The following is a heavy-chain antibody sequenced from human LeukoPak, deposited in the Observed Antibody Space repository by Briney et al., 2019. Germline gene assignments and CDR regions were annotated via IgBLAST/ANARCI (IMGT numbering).Heavy chain of an antibody. Sequence: PGGSLRLSCAASGFTFSSYRMNWVRQAPGKGLEWVSSISSSSSYIYYADSVKGRFTISRDNAKNSLYLQMNSLRAEDTAVYYCARVHRYYDSSGYYDLFDYWGQGTLVTVSS. J-gene: IGHJ4*02. D-gene: IGHD3-22*01. CDR2: ISSSSSYI. V-gene: IGHV3-21*01. CDR3: ARVHRYYDSSGYYDLFDY. CDR1: GFTFSSYR.